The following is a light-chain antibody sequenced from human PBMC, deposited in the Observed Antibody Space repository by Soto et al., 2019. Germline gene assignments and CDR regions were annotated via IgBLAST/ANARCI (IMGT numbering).Light chain of an antibody. J-gene: IGLJ2*01. CDR3: SSYVYSATVV. CDR2: EVT. CDR1: SSDIGTYNR. V-gene: IGLV2-18*02. Sequence: QSALTQPPSVSGSPGQSVTISCTGTSSDIGTYNRVSWYRQSPGAAPKLLIYEVTSRPSGVPDRFSGAKSGNTASLTISGLQAEDDAHYYCSSYVYSATVVFGGGTKLTVL.